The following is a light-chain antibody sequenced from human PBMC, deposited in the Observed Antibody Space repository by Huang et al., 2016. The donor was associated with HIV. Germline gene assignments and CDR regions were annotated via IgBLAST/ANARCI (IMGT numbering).Light chain of an antibody. CDR2: ELA. V-gene: IGKV2D-29*01. J-gene: IGKJ1*01. Sequence: DIVMTQTPLSLSVTPGKPASISCKSSQTLLHTDGKTHLYWYLQKPGQAPQLLIYELANRFSGVPERCTGSGAGTNFTLKISRVDAEDVGVYHCMQSLQSATFGQGTKVEIK. CDR3: MQSLQSAT. CDR1: QTLLHTDGKTH.